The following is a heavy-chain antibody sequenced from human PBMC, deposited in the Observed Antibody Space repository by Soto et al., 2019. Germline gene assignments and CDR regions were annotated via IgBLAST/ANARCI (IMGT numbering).Heavy chain of an antibody. J-gene: IGHJ5*02. Sequence: SVKVSCKASGFTFTTSAVQWVRQARGQRLEWIGWIVVGSGNTNYAQKFQERVTITRDMSTSTAYMELSSLRSEDTAVYYCAADRSEYCGGDCYSAWGQGTLVTVSS. V-gene: IGHV1-58*01. CDR2: IVVGSGNT. CDR3: AADRSEYCGGDCYSA. D-gene: IGHD2-21*02. CDR1: GFTFTTSA.